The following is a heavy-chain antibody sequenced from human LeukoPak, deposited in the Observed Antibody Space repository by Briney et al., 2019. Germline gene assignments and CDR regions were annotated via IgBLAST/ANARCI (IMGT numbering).Heavy chain of an antibody. D-gene: IGHD3-22*01. CDR1: GGPFSGSY. Sequence: SETLSLTCAVYGGPFSGSYWTWIRQPPGKGLEWIGESYHTGATNFTPSLKSRVSISVDTSKNQFSLKLSSVTAADTAVYYCARGGYYDSSGYYYGYYYYYMDVWGKGTTVTVSS. CDR2: SYHTGAT. CDR3: ARGGYYDSSGYYYGYYYYYMDV. J-gene: IGHJ6*03. V-gene: IGHV4-34*01.